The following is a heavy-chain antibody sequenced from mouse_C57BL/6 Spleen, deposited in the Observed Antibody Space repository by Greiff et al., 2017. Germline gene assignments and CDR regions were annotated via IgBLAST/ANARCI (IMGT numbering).Heavy chain of an antibody. CDR2: IYPGSGNT. Sequence: VQLKESGAELVRPGASVKLSCKASGYTFTDYYINWVKQRPGQGLEWIARIYPGSGNTYYNEKFKGKATVTAEKASSTAYMQLSSLTSEDSAVYFCASFYGGSYWSYFDYWGQGTTLTVSS. CDR3: ASFYGGSYWSYFDY. D-gene: IGHD1-1*01. V-gene: IGHV1-76*01. CDR1: GYTFTDYY. J-gene: IGHJ2*01.